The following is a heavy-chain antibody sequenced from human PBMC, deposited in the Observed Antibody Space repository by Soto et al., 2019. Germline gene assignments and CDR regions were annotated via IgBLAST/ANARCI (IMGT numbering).Heavy chain of an antibody. V-gene: IGHV3-48*02. CDR3: ARDHCGSTWVVGVYYVFGMDV. Sequence: EVQLVESGGDLVQPGGSLRLSCAASGFIFSDYTMTWVRQAPGRGLEFVSHISSSGGAIFYAESVKGRFTVSRDNAKNSRYLQMHSLRDEDTAVYFWARDHCGSTWVVGVYYVFGMDVWGQGTAVTVSS. D-gene: IGHD6-13*01. CDR1: GFIFSDYT. CDR2: ISSSGGAI. J-gene: IGHJ6*02.